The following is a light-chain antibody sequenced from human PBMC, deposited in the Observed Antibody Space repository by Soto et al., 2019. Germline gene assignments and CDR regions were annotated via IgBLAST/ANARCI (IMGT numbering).Light chain of an antibody. V-gene: IGKV3D-20*02. CDR1: QSVSSSY. CDR3: RQRSNWPLFT. CDR2: GAS. J-gene: IGKJ3*01. Sequence: EIVLTQSPGTLSLSPGERATLSCRASQSVSSSYLAWYQQKPGQAPRLLIYGASSRATGIPDRFSGSGSGTDFTLTISRLEPEDFAVYYCRQRSNWPLFTFGPGTKVDIK.